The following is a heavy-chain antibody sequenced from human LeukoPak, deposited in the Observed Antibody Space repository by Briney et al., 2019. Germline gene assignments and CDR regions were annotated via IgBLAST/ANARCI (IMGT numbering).Heavy chain of an antibody. Sequence: PSETLSLTCGVSGMSLSDYYWTWIRQPPGKGLEWIGYIYYSGSTYYNPSLKSRVTISVDTSKNQFSLKLSSVTAADTAVYYCARAFLEWLSAWSDPWGQGTLVTVSS. CDR3: ARAFLEWLSAWSDP. J-gene: IGHJ5*02. D-gene: IGHD3-3*01. CDR2: IYYSGST. CDR1: GMSLSDYY. V-gene: IGHV4-30-4*01.